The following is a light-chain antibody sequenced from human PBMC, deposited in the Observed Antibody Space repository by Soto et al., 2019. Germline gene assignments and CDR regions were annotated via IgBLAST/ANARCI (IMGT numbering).Light chain of an antibody. CDR2: GDN. CDR1: TSNIGAPYD. J-gene: IGLJ1*01. CDR3: QSYDISLHNHV. V-gene: IGLV1-40*01. Sequence: QAVVTQPPSVSGAPGQRVSISCTGSTSNIGAPYDVHWYQHLPGTAPKLLIYGDNNRPSGVPARSSSSKSGTAASLAIARLQAEDKADYYGQSYDISLHNHVFGTGTKLTLL.